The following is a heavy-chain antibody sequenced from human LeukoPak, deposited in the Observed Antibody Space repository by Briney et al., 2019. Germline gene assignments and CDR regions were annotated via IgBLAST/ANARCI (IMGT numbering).Heavy chain of an antibody. Sequence: PGGSLRLSCAASGFTFSDYYMSWIRQAPGKGLEGVSYISSSSSYTNYADSVKGRFTISRDNAKNSLYLQMNSLRAEDTAVYYCARVVTTVTSTRYYFDYWGQGTLVTVSS. CDR2: ISSSSSYT. V-gene: IGHV3-11*05. D-gene: IGHD4-17*01. CDR3: ARVVTTVTSTRYYFDY. J-gene: IGHJ4*02. CDR1: GFTFSDYY.